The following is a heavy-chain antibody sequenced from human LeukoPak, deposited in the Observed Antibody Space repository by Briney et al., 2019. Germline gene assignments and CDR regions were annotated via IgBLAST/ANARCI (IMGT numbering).Heavy chain of an antibody. CDR3: AKNRGAFYGSGSYDY. V-gene: IGHV1-8*01. CDR2: MNPNSGNT. Sequence: ASVRVSCKASGYTFSSFDINWVRQATGQGLEWMGWMNPNSGNTGYAQRFQGRVSMTRDTSITTAYMDLSSLRSEDTAVYYCAKNRGAFYGSGSYDYWGQGTLVTVSS. J-gene: IGHJ4*02. CDR1: GYTFSSFD. D-gene: IGHD3-10*01.